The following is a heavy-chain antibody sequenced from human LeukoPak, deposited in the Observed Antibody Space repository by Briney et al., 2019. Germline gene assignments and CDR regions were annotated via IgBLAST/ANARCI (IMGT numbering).Heavy chain of an antibody. CDR2: IYYSGST. D-gene: IGHD3-10*01. Sequence: PSETLSLTCTVSGGSISSYYWSWIRQPPGKGLEWIGYIYYSGSTNYNPSLKSRVSISVDTSENRFSLRLSSVTAADTAVYYCARLRMGYASGSYSWVFDLWGRGTLVTVSS. CDR3: ARLRMGYASGSYSWVFDL. V-gene: IGHV4-59*08. CDR1: GGSISSYY. J-gene: IGHJ2*01.